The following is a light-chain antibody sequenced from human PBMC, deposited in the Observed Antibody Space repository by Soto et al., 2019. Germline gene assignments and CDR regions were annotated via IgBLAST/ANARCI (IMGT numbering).Light chain of an antibody. V-gene: IGKV1-5*03. J-gene: IGKJ2*01. CDR3: QKYNSYSNT. CDR1: QSISSW. Sequence: DIQMTQSPSTLSASVGDRVTINCRASQSISSWLAWYQQKPGKAPKLLIYKASSLESGVPSRFSGSGSGTEFTLTISSLQPDDFATYYCQKYNSYSNTFGQGTKLEIK. CDR2: KAS.